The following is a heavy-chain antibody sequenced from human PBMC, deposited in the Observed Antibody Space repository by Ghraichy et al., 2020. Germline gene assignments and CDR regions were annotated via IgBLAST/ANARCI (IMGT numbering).Heavy chain of an antibody. CDR2: IYYSGST. J-gene: IGHJ4*02. V-gene: IGHV4-39*01. CDR1: GGSISSSSYY. CDR3: ARRPLALAGSPNDY. Sequence: SETLSLTCTVSGGSISSSSYYWGWIRQPPGKGLEWIGSIYYSGSTYYNPSLKSRVTISVDTSKNQFSLKLSSVTAADTAVYYCARRPLALAGSPNDYWGQGTLVTVSS. D-gene: IGHD6-19*01.